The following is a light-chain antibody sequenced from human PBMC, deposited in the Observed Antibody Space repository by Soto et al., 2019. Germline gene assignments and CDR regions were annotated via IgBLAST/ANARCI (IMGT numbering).Light chain of an antibody. CDR1: QAINNY. CDR3: QKYNSAPWA. V-gene: IGKV1-27*01. Sequence: DFQMTQSPSSLSASVGDRVTITCRATQAINNYVAWYQQKPGKAPNLLIYAAFTLHSGVPSRFSGSGSGTAFTLTISSLQPEDVAIYYCQKYNSAPWAFGQGTKVEVK. J-gene: IGKJ1*01. CDR2: AAF.